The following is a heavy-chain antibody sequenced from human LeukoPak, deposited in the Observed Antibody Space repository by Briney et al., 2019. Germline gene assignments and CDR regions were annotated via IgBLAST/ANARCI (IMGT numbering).Heavy chain of an antibody. J-gene: IGHJ4*02. CDR2: ISGSGGST. Sequence: ETLSLTCTVSGGSISSSSYYWGWIRQPPGTGLEWVSGISGSGGSTYYADSVKGRFTISRDNSKNTLYLQMNSLRPEDTSVYFCARSPTSWYFDYWGQGTLVTVSS. V-gene: IGHV3-23*01. CDR1: GGSISSSSYY. D-gene: IGHD2-2*01. CDR3: ARSPTSWYFDY.